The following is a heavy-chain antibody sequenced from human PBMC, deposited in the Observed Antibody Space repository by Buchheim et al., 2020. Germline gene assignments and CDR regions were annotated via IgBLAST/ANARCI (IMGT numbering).Heavy chain of an antibody. D-gene: IGHD6-13*01. V-gene: IGHV4-61*01. CDR1: GGSVSSGSYY. J-gene: IGHJ4*02. Sequence: QVQLQESGPGLVKPSETLSLTCTVSGGSVSSGSYYWSWIRQPPGKGLEWIGYIYYSGSTNYNPSLTSRATISVDTSKNQFSLKLSSVTAADTAVYYCARMLGYSSSWYPMYYFDYWGQGTL. CDR2: IYYSGST. CDR3: ARMLGYSSSWYPMYYFDY.